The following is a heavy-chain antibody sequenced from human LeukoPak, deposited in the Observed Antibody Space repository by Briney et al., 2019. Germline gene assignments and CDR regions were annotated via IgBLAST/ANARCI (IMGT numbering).Heavy chain of an antibody. CDR1: GFTLSSYR. Sequence: PGGSLRLSCAASGFTLSSYRMNRVRQATGKVVERVSGISGSGGSTYHVDCVKGRFTSPRDNSKNTLYLQMNSLRAEDTAVYYCAKSLDRVVTISPSDYSYGMDVWGQGTTVTVSS. V-gene: IGHV3-23*01. J-gene: IGHJ6*02. D-gene: IGHD5-12*01. CDR2: ISGSGGST. CDR3: AKSLDRVVTISPSDYSYGMDV.